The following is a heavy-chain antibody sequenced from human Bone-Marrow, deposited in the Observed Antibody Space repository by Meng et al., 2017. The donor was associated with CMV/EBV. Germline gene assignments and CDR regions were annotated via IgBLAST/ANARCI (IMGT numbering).Heavy chain of an antibody. CDR2: IYWNDDE. CDR1: GFSLKTTGVG. D-gene: IGHD3-9*01. J-gene: IGHJ5*02. CDR3: AHISTSYDLLTGLLKDNWFDP. V-gene: IGHV2-5*01. Sequence: SGPTLVKPTQTLTLTCSFSGFSLKTTGVGVGWIRQPPGKALECLAIIYWNDDERYSPSLRRRLTITKDTSKNQVVLTMTNMDPVDTGTYYCAHISTSYDLLTGLLKDNWFDPWGRGTLVTVSS.